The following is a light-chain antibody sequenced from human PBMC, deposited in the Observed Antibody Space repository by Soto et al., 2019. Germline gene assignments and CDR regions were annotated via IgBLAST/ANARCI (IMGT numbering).Light chain of an antibody. V-gene: IGLV2-8*01. J-gene: IGLJ1*01. CDR1: SSDVGGYNY. CDR2: EVN. CDR3: SSYAGSSNV. Sequence: LTPPPSAPGSPEQSLAISCTGTSSDVGGYNYVSWYQQHPGKAPKLMIYEVNKRPSGVPDRFSGSKSGNTASLTVSGLQAEDEADYYCSSYAGSSNVFGTGTKVTVL.